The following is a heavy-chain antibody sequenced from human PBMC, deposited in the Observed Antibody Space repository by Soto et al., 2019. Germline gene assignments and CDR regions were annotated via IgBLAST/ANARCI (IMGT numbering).Heavy chain of an antibody. D-gene: IGHD3-3*01. V-gene: IGHV1-8*01. Sequence: ASVKVSCKASGYTFTSYDINWVRQATGQGLEWMGWMNPNSGNTGYAQKFQGRVTMTRNTSISTAYMELSSLRSEDTAVYYCARRRGITIFGVVIGDHFDYWGQGTLVTVS. CDR1: GYTFTSYD. CDR3: ARRRGITIFGVVIGDHFDY. CDR2: MNPNSGNT. J-gene: IGHJ4*02.